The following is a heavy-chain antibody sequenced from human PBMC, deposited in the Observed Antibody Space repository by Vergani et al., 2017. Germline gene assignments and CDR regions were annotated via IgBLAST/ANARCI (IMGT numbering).Heavy chain of an antibody. CDR2: ISWNSGSI. J-gene: IGHJ4*02. CDR1: GFTFDDYA. V-gene: IGHV3-9*01. CDR3: AKDIRSSWYRYYFDY. Sequence: EVQLVESGGGLVQPGRSLRLSCAASGFTFDDYAMHWVRQAPGKGLEWVSGISWNSGSIGYADSVKGRFTISRDNAKNSLYLQMNSLRAEDTALYYCAKDIRSSWYRYYFDYWGQGTLVTVSS. D-gene: IGHD6-13*01.